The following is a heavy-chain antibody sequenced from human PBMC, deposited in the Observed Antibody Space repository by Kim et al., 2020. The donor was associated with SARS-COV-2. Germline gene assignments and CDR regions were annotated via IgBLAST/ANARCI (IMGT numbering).Heavy chain of an antibody. Sequence: AVSVKSRITINPDTSKNQFALQLNSVTPEDTAVYYCARYCSSTSCYGMDVWGQGTTVTVSS. V-gene: IGHV6-1*01. D-gene: IGHD2-2*01. J-gene: IGHJ6*02. CDR3: ARYCSSTSCYGMDV.